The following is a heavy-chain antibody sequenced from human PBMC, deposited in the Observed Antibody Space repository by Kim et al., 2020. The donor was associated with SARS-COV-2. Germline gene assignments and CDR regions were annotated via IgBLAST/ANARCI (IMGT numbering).Heavy chain of an antibody. J-gene: IGHJ6*02. CDR2: IYSGGST. CDR1: GFTVSSNY. CDR3: ARERVYCGGDCSSRRYYYYGMDV. V-gene: IGHV3-53*01. Sequence: GGSLRLSCAASGFTVSSNYMSWVRQAPGKGLEWVSVIYSGGSTYYADSVKGRFTISRDNSKNTLYLQMNSLRAEYTAVYYCARERVYCGGDCSSRRYYYYGMDVWGQGTTVTVSS. D-gene: IGHD2-21*02.